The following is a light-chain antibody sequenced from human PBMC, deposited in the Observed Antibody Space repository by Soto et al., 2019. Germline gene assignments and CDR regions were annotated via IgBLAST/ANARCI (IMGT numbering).Light chain of an antibody. Sequence: QSALTQPASVSGSPGQSITISCTGTSSDVGAYNYVSWYQQHPGKAPKLLIYDVSHRPSGVSNRFSGSKSGNTASLTISGLPEEDEAYYYCSSDTSSSSVVFGGGTKLTVL. V-gene: IGLV2-14*01. J-gene: IGLJ2*01. CDR3: SSDTSSSSVV. CDR1: SSDVGAYNY. CDR2: DVS.